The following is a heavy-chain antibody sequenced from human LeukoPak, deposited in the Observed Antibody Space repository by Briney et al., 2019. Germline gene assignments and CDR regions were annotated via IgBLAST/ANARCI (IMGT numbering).Heavy chain of an antibody. V-gene: IGHV1-2*02. J-gene: IGHJ6*03. CDR2: INPNSGGT. CDR1: GYTFTGYY. Sequence: ASVKVSCKASGYTFTGYYMHWVRQAPGQGLEWMGWINPNSGGTNYAQKFQGRVTMTRNTSISTAYMELSSLRSEDTAVYYCARGLIGSSPAGYYYYYMDVWGKGTTVTVSS. D-gene: IGHD6-6*01. CDR3: ARGLIGSSPAGYYYYYMDV.